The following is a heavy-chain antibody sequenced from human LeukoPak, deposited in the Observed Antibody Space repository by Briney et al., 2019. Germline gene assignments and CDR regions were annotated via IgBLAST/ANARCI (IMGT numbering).Heavy chain of an antibody. CDR2: INPRGGST. CDR1: GYIFTTYF. D-gene: IGHD4/OR15-4a*01. J-gene: IGHJ4*02. Sequence: GASVKVSCRASGYIFTTYFMHWLRQAPGQGPEWMGIINPRGGSTDYAQKFQGRVTMTSDTSTSTVYLELTSLTSEDMAVYFCARVGATGATADNWGQGTLVTVSS. CDR3: ARVGATGATADN. V-gene: IGHV1-46*01.